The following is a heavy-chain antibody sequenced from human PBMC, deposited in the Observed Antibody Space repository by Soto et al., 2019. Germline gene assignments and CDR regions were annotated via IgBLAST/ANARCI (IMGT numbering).Heavy chain of an antibody. Sequence: EVQLLESGGGLVQPGGSLRLSCAASGFTFSSYGMSWVRQAPGKGLEWVSTISGSGGSTYYADSVKGRFTISRDNSKNTLYLQMNSLRADDTAVYYCAKTGSLNEMVYYHYMDVWGKGTTVTVSS. CDR3: AKTGSLNEMVYYHYMDV. CDR1: GFTFSSYG. V-gene: IGHV3-23*01. J-gene: IGHJ6*03. D-gene: IGHD1-26*01. CDR2: ISGSGGST.